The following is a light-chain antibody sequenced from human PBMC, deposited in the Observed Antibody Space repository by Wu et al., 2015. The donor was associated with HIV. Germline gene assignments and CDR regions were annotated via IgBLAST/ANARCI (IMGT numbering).Light chain of an antibody. J-gene: IGKJ3*01. CDR3: QQLSSYPFT. V-gene: IGKV1-9*01. CDR2: TAS. Sequence: DIQLTQSPSFLSASIGDRVTITCRASQGITTYLVWYQQKPGKAPKLLIYTASTLQSGVPVRFSGSGSGTEFNLTVSSLQSDDFATYYCQQLSSYPFTFGPWDQGGYQT. CDR1: QGITTY.